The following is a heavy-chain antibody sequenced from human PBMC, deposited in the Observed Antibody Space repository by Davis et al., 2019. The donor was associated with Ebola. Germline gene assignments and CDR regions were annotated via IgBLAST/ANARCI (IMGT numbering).Heavy chain of an antibody. CDR1: GYTFTGYY. CDR2: INPNSGGT. CDR3: ARDPSRSPSSWSGYFDY. Sequence: ASVKVSCKASGYTFTGYYMHWVRQAPGQGLEWMGWINPNSGGTNYAQKFQGRVTMTRDTSISTAYMELSRLRSDDTAVYYCARDPSRSPSSWSGYFDYWGQGTLVTVSS. D-gene: IGHD6-13*01. V-gene: IGHV1-2*02. J-gene: IGHJ4*02.